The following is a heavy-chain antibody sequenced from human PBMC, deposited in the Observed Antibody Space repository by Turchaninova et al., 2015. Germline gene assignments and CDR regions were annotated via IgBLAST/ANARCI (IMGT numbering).Heavy chain of an antibody. V-gene: IGHV5-51*01. CDR1: GYTFSSSW. J-gene: IGHJ4*02. Sequence: VPLVQPGPAVKTPGSCVKMACRTSGYTFSSSWIVGVRQTPEKGLGWMGGAYPVEPDTRYNPSFKDQVTLSVDESTTTAYLQWTVLKASDTALFFCARQRSGFLSVVSLDFWGQGTLVSVSS. CDR3: ARQRSGFLSVVSLDF. D-gene: IGHD2-21*01. CDR2: AYPVEPDT.